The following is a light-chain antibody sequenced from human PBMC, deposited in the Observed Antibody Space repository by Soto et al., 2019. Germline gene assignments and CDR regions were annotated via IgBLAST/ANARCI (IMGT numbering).Light chain of an antibody. Sequence: QSALTQPPSASGSPGQSVTISCTGTSSDVGGYNHVSWYQHHPGKAPKVIIYEVSKWPSGVPDRFSGSKSGNTASLTVSGLQAEDEGDYYCSSYAGSNNWVFGGGTKVTVL. CDR2: EVS. CDR3: SSYAGSNNWV. CDR1: SSDVGGYNH. J-gene: IGLJ2*01. V-gene: IGLV2-8*01.